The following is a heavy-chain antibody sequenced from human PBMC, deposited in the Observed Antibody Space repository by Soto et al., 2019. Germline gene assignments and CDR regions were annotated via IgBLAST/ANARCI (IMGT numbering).Heavy chain of an antibody. CDR3: ARGGETGFDY. J-gene: IGHJ4*02. CDR1: GFTFSSYD. V-gene: IGHV3-13*01. Sequence: EVQLVESGGVLVQPGGSLRLSCAASGFTFSSYDMHWVRQATGKGLEWVSGLGKAGGTFYVGSVKGRFTISRENVKNSLYLQMNSLRAGDTAVYYCARGGETGFDYWGQGTLVTVSS. D-gene: IGHD3-16*01. CDR2: LGKAGGT.